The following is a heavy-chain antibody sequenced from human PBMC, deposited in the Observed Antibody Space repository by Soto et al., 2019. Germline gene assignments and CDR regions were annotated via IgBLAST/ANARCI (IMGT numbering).Heavy chain of an antibody. CDR3: ARSGYSSGWFFDY. D-gene: IGHD6-19*01. J-gene: IGHJ4*02. CDR2: IYYSGST. V-gene: IGHV4-39*07. Sequence: SETLSLTYTVSGGSISSSSYYWGWIRQPPGKGLEWIGSIYYSGSTYYNPSLKSRVTISVDTSKNQFSLKLSSVTAADTAVYYCARSGYSSGWFFDYWGQGTLVTVSS. CDR1: GGSISSSSYY.